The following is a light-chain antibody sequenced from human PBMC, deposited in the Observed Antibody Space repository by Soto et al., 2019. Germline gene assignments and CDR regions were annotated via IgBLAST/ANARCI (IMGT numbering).Light chain of an antibody. V-gene: IGKV3-15*01. J-gene: IGKJ1*01. CDR1: QSVGSN. CDR3: QQYNDWPRT. CDR2: GAS. Sequence: EIVMTQSPATLSVSPCERGTLSCRATQSVGSNLAWYQQKPGQAPRLLIFGASTRATGIPARFSGSGSGTEFTLTISSLQSEDFAVYYCQQYNDWPRTFGQGTKVDIK.